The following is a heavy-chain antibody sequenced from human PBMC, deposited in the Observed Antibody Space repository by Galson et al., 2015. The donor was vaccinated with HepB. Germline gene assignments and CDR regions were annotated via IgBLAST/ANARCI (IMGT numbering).Heavy chain of an antibody. CDR1: GGSLTGYF. CDR2: INHLGSA. CDR3: ARGRDY. V-gene: IGHV4-34*01. J-gene: IGHJ4*02. Sequence: ETLSLTCAVYGGSLTGYFWSWTRQPPGKGLEWIGEINHLGSAFYNPSLKGRVSISVDPSENQFSLKLNSMTAADAAVYYCARGRDYWGQGILVTVPS.